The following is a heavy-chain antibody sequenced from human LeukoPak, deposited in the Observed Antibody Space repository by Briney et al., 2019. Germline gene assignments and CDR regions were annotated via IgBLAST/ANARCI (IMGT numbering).Heavy chain of an antibody. Sequence: GGSLRLSCAASGFTFSTSAMSWVRQVPGKGLVWVSRINSDGSSTAYADSVKGRFTISRDNAKNTLYLQMNSLRVEDTAVYYCARDRYYGMDVWGQGTTVTVSS. CDR3: ARDRYYGMDV. V-gene: IGHV3-74*01. CDR1: GFTFSTSA. CDR2: INSDGSST. J-gene: IGHJ6*02.